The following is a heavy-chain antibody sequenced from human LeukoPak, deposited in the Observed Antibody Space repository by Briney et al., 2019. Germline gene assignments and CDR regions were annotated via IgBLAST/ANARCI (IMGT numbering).Heavy chain of an antibody. V-gene: IGHV3-7*01. CDR3: ARDRGFFLFDY. CDR2: IKEDGSET. CDR1: GFTFGNHW. D-gene: IGHD3-10*01. J-gene: IGHJ4*02. Sequence: GGSLRLSCAASGFTFGNHWMTWVRQAPGKGLEWLAHIKEDGSETAYMDSVRGRFTISRDNAKNSLYLQMSSLRDEDTAVYYCARDRGFFLFDYWGQGTLVSVSS.